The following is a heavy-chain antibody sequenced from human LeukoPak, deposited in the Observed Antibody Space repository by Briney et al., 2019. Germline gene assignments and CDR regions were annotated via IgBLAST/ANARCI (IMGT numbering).Heavy chain of an antibody. CDR1: GFTFSSYA. J-gene: IGHJ4*02. CDR3: ARATLDN. Sequence: GGSLRLSCAASGFTFSSYAMSWVRQAPGKGLEWVSVIYSGGSTKYADSVKARFTISRDNSKNTVYLQMNSLRAEDTAVYYCARATLDNWGQGTLVTVSS. V-gene: IGHV3-53*01. CDR2: IYSGGST.